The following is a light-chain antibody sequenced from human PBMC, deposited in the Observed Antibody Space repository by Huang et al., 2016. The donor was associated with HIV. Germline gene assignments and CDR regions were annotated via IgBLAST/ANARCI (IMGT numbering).Light chain of an antibody. CDR3: NQYNWGFT. Sequence: EIVMTQSPATLSLSPGESAILSCRASQSVSTKFAWYQQKPGQAPRLLIYGASTRPTATEPGWNASGSGTEFTLTINRLQSEDFAVYYCNQYNWGFTFGPGTKVDIK. CDR2: GAS. CDR1: QSVSTK. J-gene: IGKJ3*01. V-gene: IGKV3D-15*01.